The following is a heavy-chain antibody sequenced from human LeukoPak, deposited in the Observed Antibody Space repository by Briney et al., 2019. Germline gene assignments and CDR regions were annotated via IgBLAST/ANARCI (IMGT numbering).Heavy chain of an antibody. Sequence: SETLSLTCTVSGGSISSYYWSRIRQPAGKGLEWIGRIYTSGSTNYNPSLKSRVTMSVDTSKNQFSLKLSSVTAADTAVYYCARERLGYSPSTKDWFDPWGQGTLVTVSS. D-gene: IGHD5-12*01. V-gene: IGHV4-4*07. J-gene: IGHJ5*02. CDR2: IYTSGST. CDR1: GGSISSYY. CDR3: ARERLGYSPSTKDWFDP.